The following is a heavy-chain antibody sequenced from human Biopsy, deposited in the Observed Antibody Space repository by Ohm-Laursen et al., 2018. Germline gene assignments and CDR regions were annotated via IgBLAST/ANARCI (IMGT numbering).Heavy chain of an antibody. D-gene: IGHD6-19*01. CDR2: ISSSGSTI. CDR3: ARDYPSYSNVWYREPIIHC. V-gene: IGHV3-48*03. CDR1: GFTFSSYE. J-gene: IGHJ4*02. Sequence: GSLRLSCAASGFTFSSYEMNWVRQAPGKGLEWVSYISSSGSTIHYADSVKGRFTISRDNAKNSLYLQMNSLRAEDTAVYYCARDYPSYSNVWYREPIIHCWGQGTLVTVSS.